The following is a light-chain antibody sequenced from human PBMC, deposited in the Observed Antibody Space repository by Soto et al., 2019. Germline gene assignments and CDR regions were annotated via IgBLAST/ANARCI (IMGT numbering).Light chain of an antibody. J-gene: IGLJ2*01. CDR2: DVS. CDR3: SSYTSSSTLVV. CDR1: SSDVGGYNY. V-gene: IGLV2-14*01. Sequence: QSVLTQPASVSGSPGQSITISCTGTSSDVGGYNYVAWYQQHPGKAPKLMIYDVSNRTSGVSNRFSGSKSGNTAALTISGLQAEDEADYYFSSYTSSSTLVVFGGGTKLTVL.